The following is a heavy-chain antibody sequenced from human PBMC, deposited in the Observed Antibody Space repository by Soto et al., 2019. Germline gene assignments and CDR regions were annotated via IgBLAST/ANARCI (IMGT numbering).Heavy chain of an antibody. V-gene: IGHV4-4*07. D-gene: IGHD1-26*01. CDR1: GGSIRSYY. Sequence: SETLSLTCNVSGGSIRSYYWSWVRQPAGKALEWIGRVYTTGSTNYNPSLRSRVSISVDTSKNQFSLTVTSVTAADTAVYYCAREGASGFGMDVWGQGTTVTVSS. CDR3: AREGASGFGMDV. CDR2: VYTTGST. J-gene: IGHJ6*02.